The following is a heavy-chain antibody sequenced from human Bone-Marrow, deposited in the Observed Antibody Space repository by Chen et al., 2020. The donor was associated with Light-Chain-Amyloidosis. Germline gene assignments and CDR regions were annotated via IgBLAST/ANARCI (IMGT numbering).Heavy chain of an antibody. CDR1: GDTSPNSW. Sequence: EEQLEQSGPEVKKPGVARKLSGRVSGDTSPNSWIGWLRRLPGKGLEWMGVIYPVDSDARYSPSFEGQVTISADKSITTAYLQWRSLKASDTAMYYCARRRDGYNFDYWGQGTLVTVSS. D-gene: IGHD5-12*01. CDR3: ARRRDGYNFDY. CDR2: IYPVDSDA. J-gene: IGHJ4*02. V-gene: IGHV5-51*03.